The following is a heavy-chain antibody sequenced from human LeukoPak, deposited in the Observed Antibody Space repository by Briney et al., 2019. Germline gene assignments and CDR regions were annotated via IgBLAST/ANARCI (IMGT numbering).Heavy chain of an antibody. CDR2: ISGSGGST. V-gene: IGHV3-23*01. J-gene: IGHJ4*02. D-gene: IGHD6-13*01. CDR3: AKPYSSSWYYFDY. Sequence: GGSLRLSCAASGFTFSSYAMSWVRQAPGKGLEWVSAISGSGGSTYYADSVKGRFTISRDNSKNTLYLQMDSLRAEDTAVYYCAKPYSSSWYYFDYWGQGTLVTVSS. CDR1: GFTFSSYA.